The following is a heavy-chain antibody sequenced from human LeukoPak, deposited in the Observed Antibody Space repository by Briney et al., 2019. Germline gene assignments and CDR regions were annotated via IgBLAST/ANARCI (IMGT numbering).Heavy chain of an antibody. V-gene: IGHV1-2*02. CDR1: GYTFTCYY. CDR3: ASSSGWYSNWFDP. J-gene: IGHJ5*02. D-gene: IGHD6-19*01. Sequence: ASVKVSCKASGYTFTCYYMHWVRQAPGQGLEWMGWINPNSGGTNYAQKFQGRVTMTRDTSISTAYMELSRLRSDDTAVYYCASSSGWYSNWFDPWGQGTLVSVCS. CDR2: INPNSGGT.